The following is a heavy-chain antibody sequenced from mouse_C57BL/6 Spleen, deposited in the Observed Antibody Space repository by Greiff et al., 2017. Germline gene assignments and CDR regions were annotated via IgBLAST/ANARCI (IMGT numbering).Heavy chain of an antibody. CDR3: APTIYYDYDKGYYFDY. J-gene: IGHJ2*01. CDR2: INPNNGGT. Sequence: EVQLQQSGPELVKPGASVKISCKASGYTFTDYYMNWVKQSHGKSLEWIGDINPNNGGTSYNQKFKGKATLTVDKSSSTAYMELRSLTSEDSAVYYCAPTIYYDYDKGYYFDYWGQGTTLTVSS. CDR1: GYTFTDYY. V-gene: IGHV1-26*01. D-gene: IGHD2-4*01.